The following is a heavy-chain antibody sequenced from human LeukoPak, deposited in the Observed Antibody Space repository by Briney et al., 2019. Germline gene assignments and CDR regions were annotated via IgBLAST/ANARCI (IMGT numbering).Heavy chain of an antibody. J-gene: IGHJ3*02. Sequence: ASVKVSCKASGYTFTGYHMHWVRQAPGQGLEWMGWINPNTGDTNYAQKFQGRVTITADKSTSTAYMELSSLRSEDTAVYYCARGATVTPNAFDIWGQGTMVTVSS. CDR2: INPNTGDT. V-gene: IGHV1-2*02. CDR1: GYTFTGYH. CDR3: ARGATVTPNAFDI. D-gene: IGHD4-17*01.